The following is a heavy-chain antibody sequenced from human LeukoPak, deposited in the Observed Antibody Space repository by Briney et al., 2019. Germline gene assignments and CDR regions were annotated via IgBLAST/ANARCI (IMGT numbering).Heavy chain of an antibody. D-gene: IGHD4-11*01. Sequence: SETLSLTCTVSGGSISSYYWSWIRQPPGKGLEWIGYIYYSGSTNYNPSLKSRVTISVDTSKNQFSLKLSSATAADTAVYYCARFTDYTSALDYWGQGTLVTVSS. CDR2: IYYSGST. V-gene: IGHV4-59*01. CDR1: GGSISSYY. CDR3: ARFTDYTSALDY. J-gene: IGHJ4*02.